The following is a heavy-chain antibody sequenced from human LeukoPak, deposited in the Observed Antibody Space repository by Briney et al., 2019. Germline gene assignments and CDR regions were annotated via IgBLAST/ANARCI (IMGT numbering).Heavy chain of an antibody. CDR3: ARGMYYYDSSGYYFGGFDP. Sequence: ASVKVSCKASGGTFTSYYMHWVRQAPGQGLEWMGIINPSGGSTSYAQKFQGRVTMTRDTSTSTVYMELSSLRSEDTAVYYCARGMYYYDSSGYYFGGFDPWGQGTLVTVSS. CDR2: INPSGGST. J-gene: IGHJ5*02. D-gene: IGHD3-22*01. V-gene: IGHV1-46*01. CDR1: GGTFTSYY.